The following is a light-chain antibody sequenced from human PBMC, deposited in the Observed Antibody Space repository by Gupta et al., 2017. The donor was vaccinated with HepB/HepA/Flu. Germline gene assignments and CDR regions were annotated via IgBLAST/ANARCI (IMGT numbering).Light chain of an antibody. CDR2: AAS. V-gene: IGKV1-39*01. J-gene: IGKJ1*01. Sequence: DIRLTQSPSSLSASVGDRFTITCRASQSISSYLDWYQQKPGKAPKLLIYAASRLHSGVPARFSGSGSGTDFTLTISRRQPEDVAIYYCLQGLQTPWTFGQGTXVEIK. CDR3: LQGLQTPWT. CDR1: QSISSY.